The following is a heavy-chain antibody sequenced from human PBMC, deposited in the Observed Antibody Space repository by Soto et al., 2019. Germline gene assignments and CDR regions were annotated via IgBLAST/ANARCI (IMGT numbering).Heavy chain of an antibody. CDR1: GFTFSTHS. CDR2: ISGSGGST. V-gene: IGHV3-23*01. Sequence: EVPLLESGGGLVQPGGSLRLSCAASGFTFSTHSMIWVRQAPDKGLEWVSAISGSGGSTYYADSVRGRFTISRDSSKNTLYLQMNSLRSEDTAVYYCAKDGGYWGQGALVTVSP. J-gene: IGHJ4*02. CDR3: AKDGGY. D-gene: IGHD3-3*01.